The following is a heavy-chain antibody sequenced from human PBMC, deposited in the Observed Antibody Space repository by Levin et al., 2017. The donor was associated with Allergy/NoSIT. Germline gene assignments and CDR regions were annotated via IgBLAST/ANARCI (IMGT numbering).Heavy chain of an antibody. CDR3: AREARIDSYGARDWYFDL. V-gene: IGHV1-2*02. J-gene: IGHJ2*01. D-gene: IGHD5-18*01. CDR1: GYTFTGYY. CDR2: INPNSAGT. Sequence: RASVKVSCKASGYTFTGYYIHWVRQAPGQGLEWMGWINPNSAGTNYAQKFQGRVTMTRDTSISTAYMELSRLRSDDTAVYYCAREARIDSYGARDWYFDLWGRGTLVTVSS.